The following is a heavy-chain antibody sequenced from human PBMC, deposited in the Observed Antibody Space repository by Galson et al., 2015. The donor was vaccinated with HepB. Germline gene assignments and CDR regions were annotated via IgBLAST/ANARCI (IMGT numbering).Heavy chain of an antibody. D-gene: IGHD4-23*01. CDR1: GGSISTVSGSVSSGGSY. Sequence: TLSLTCTVSGGSISTVSGSVSSGGSYWSWIRQPAGKGLEWIGRIHSSGSTNYNPSLKSRVTMSVDTSKNQFSLKLSSVTAADTAMYYCARVYGGNHPWWYFDRWGRGTLVIVSS. V-gene: IGHV4-61*02. J-gene: IGHJ2*01. CDR3: ARVYGGNHPWWYFDR. CDR2: IHSSGST.